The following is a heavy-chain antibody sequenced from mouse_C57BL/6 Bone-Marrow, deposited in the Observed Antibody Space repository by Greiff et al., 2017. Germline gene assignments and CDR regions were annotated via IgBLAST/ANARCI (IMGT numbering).Heavy chain of an antibody. CDR1: GFNIKNTY. CDR2: IDPANGNT. V-gene: IGHV14-3*01. Sequence: VQLQQSVAELVRPGASVKLSCTASGFNIKNTYMHWVKQRPEQGLEWIGRIDPANGNTKYASKFQGKATITADKSSNTAYLQLSSLTSEDTAIYYCARHYDPVGWYFDVWGTGTTVTVSS. CDR3: ARHYDPVGWYFDV. D-gene: IGHD2-4*01. J-gene: IGHJ1*03.